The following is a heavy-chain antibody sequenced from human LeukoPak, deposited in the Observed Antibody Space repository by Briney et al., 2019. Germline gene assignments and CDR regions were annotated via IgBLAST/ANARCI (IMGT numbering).Heavy chain of an antibody. CDR1: GFTFSSYE. Sequence: PGGSLRLSCAASGFTFSSYEMNWVRQAPGKGLEWVSYISSSGSTIYYADSVKGRFTISRDNAKNSLYLQMNSLRAEDTAVYYCARGHYYDSSGYYFGAFDIWGQGTMVTVSS. D-gene: IGHD3-22*01. V-gene: IGHV3-48*03. CDR3: ARGHYYDSSGYYFGAFDI. CDR2: ISSSGSTI. J-gene: IGHJ3*02.